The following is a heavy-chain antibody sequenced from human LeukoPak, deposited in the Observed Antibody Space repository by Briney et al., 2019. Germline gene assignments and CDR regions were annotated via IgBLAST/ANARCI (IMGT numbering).Heavy chain of an antibody. V-gene: IGHV3-53*01. J-gene: IGHJ2*01. CDR3: ARVGDHYHWNLDL. CDR2: IYSGGTT. D-gene: IGHD3-10*01. Sequence: GGSLRLSCAASGFTISTKYMNWVRQAPGKGLEWVSIIYSGGTTYYADSVEGRFTISRDTSKNTVSLQMNSLRAEDTAVYFCARVGDHYHWNLDLWGRGTLVTVSS. CDR1: GFTISTKY.